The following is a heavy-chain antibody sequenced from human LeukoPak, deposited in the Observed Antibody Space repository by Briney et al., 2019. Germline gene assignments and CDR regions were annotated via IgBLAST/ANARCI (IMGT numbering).Heavy chain of an antibody. CDR1: GYTFTSYG. V-gene: IGHV1-18*01. CDR3: ARGSSHYYGSGSYYGFPDY. D-gene: IGHD3-10*01. J-gene: IGHJ4*02. CDR2: ISAYNGNT. Sequence: GASVKVSCKASGYTFTSYGISWVRQAPGQGLEWMGWISAYNGNTNYAQKLQGRVTMTTDTSTSTAYMELRSLRSDDTAVYYCARGSSHYYGSGSYYGFPDYWGQGTLVTVSS.